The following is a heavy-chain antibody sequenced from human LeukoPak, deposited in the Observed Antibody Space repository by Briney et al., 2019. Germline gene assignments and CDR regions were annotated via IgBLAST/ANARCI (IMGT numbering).Heavy chain of an antibody. V-gene: IGHV4-34*01. CDR1: GGSFSGYY. CDR3: ARGPHSSGYYYYYYGMDV. D-gene: IGHD3-22*01. Sequence: SETLSLTCAVYGGSFSGYYWSWIRQPPGKGLEWIGEINRSGSTNYNPSLKSRVTISVDTSKNQFSLKLSSVTAADTAVYYCARGPHSSGYYYYYYGMDVWGQGTTVTVSS. CDR2: INRSGST. J-gene: IGHJ6*02.